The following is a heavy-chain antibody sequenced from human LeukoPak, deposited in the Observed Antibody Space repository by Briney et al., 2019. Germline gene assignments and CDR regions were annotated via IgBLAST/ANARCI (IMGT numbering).Heavy chain of an antibody. V-gene: IGHV3-30*04. Sequence: SGGSLRLSCAASGFIFNNYVMHWVRQAPGKGLEWVAVISYDGNTKNDADSVKGRFTISRDNSKNTVFLEMSSLRPEDTAVYFCVRDRDWAFDYWGQGTLVTVSS. CDR2: ISYDGNTK. CDR1: GFIFNNYV. J-gene: IGHJ4*02. D-gene: IGHD3-9*01. CDR3: VRDRDWAFDY.